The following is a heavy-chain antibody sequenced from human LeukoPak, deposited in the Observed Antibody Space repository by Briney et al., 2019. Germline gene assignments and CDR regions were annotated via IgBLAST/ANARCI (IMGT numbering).Heavy chain of an antibody. CDR1: GFTFSSYA. CDR3: AKDLPGYSYGYFDY. Sequence: GGSLILSCAASGFTFSSYAMSWVRQAPGKGLEWVSAISGSGGSTYYADSVKGRFTISSDNSKNTLYLQMNSLRAEDTGVYYCAKDLPGYSYGYFDYWGQGTLVTVS. CDR2: ISGSGGST. V-gene: IGHV3-23*01. D-gene: IGHD5-18*01. J-gene: IGHJ4*02.